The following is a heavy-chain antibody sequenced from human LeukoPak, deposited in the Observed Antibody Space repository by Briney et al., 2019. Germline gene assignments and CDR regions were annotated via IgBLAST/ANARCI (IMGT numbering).Heavy chain of an antibody. D-gene: IGHD6-19*01. J-gene: IGHJ4*02. CDR3: AKDLYSSGWETHFDY. CDR2: INSDGSST. Sequence: GGSLRLSCAASGFTFSSYWMHWVRQAPGKGLVWVSRINSDGSSTSYADSVKGRFTISRDNAKNTLYLQMNSLRAEDTALYYCAKDLYSSGWETHFDYWGQGTLVTVSS. V-gene: IGHV3-74*01. CDR1: GFTFSSYW.